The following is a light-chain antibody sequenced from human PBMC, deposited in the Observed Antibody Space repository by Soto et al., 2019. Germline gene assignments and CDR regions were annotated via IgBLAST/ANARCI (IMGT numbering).Light chain of an antibody. Sequence: QSVLTQPPSVSAAPGQKVTISCSGIASKIGNNFVSWYQQLPGTAPKLLIYDDNKRPSGIPDRFSGSKSGTSATLAITGLQTGDEAVYYCGTWDTSVSASFGAGTKHTVL. CDR1: ASKIGNNF. J-gene: IGLJ2*01. CDR3: GTWDTSVSAS. V-gene: IGLV1-51*01. CDR2: DDN.